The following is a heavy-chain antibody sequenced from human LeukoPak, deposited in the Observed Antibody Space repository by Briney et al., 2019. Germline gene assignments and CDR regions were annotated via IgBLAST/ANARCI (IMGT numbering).Heavy chain of an antibody. CDR1: GGTFSSYA. CDR2: IIPIFGTA. V-gene: IGHV1-69*13. J-gene: IGHJ3*02. CDR3: AREGRAGMIVGAISAAFDI. Sequence: SVKVSCKASGGTFSSYAISWVRQAPGQGLESMGGIIPIFGTANYAQKFQGRVTITADESTSTAYMELSSLRSEDTAVYYCAREGRAGMIVGAISAAFDIWGQGTMVTVSS. D-gene: IGHD1-26*01.